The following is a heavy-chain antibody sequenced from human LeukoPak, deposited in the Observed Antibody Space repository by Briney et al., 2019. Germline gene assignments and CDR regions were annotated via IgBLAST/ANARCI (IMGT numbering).Heavy chain of an antibody. CDR1: GYTFTGYY. CDR3: ASPLPFYGALEGYYYMDV. CDR2: INPNSGGT. V-gene: IGHV1-2*02. J-gene: IGHJ6*03. D-gene: IGHD4-17*01. Sequence: ASVKVSCKASGYTFTGYYMHWVRQAPGQGLEWMGWINPNSGGTNYAQKFQGRVTMTRDTSNSTAYMELSRLRSDDTAVYYCASPLPFYGALEGYYYMDVWGKGTTVTVSS.